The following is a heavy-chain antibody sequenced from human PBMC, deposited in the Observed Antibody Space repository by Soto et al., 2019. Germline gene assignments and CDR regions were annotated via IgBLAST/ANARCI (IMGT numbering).Heavy chain of an antibody. V-gene: IGHV1-69*01. D-gene: IGHD4-17*01. CDR3: AGRTPTVTCCGSFDY. J-gene: IGHJ4*02. CDR1: GGTFSSYA. Sequence: QVQLVQSGAEVKKPGSSVKVSCKASGGTFSSYAISWVRQAPGQGLEWMGGLIPIFCTANYAQKFQGRVMITADESTSTAYTELSSLRSEDTAVYYRAGRTPTVTCCGSFDYWGQGTLVTASS. CDR2: LIPIFCTA.